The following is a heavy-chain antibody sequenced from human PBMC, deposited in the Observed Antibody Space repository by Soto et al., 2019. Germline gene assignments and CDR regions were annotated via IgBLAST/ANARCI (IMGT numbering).Heavy chain of an antibody. Sequence: PGGSLRLSCAASGFTFSNAWMNWVRQAPGKGLEWVGRIKSKTDGGTTDYAAPVKGRFTISRDDSKNTLYLQMNSLKTEDTAVYYCTPIAVAGYYYFDHWGQGTLVTVSS. CDR3: TPIAVAGYYYFDH. CDR2: IKSKTDGGTT. J-gene: IGHJ4*02. CDR1: GFTFSNAW. D-gene: IGHD6-19*01. V-gene: IGHV3-15*07.